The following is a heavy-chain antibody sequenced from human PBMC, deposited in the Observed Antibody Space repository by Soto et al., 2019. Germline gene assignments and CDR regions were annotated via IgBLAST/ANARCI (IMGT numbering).Heavy chain of an antibody. CDR2: ISWDGGST. V-gene: IGHV3-43*01. D-gene: IGHD2-2*01. CDR3: AKGVEYCSSTSCPLDY. Sequence: EVQLVESGGVVVQPGGSLRLSCAASGFTFDDYTMHWVRQAPGKGLEWVSLISWDGGSTYYADSVKGRFTISRDNSKNSLYLQMNSLRTEDTDLYYCAKGVEYCSSTSCPLDYWGQGTLVTVSS. CDR1: GFTFDDYT. J-gene: IGHJ4*02.